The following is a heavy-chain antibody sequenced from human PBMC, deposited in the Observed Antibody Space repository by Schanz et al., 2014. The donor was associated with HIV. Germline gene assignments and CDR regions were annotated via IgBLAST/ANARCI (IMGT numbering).Heavy chain of an antibody. CDR2: ISYDGRNK. V-gene: IGHV3-33*05. CDR3: VKAYSSGFSGAGS. D-gene: IGHD5-18*01. Sequence: QVQLVESGGGVVQPGRSLRLSCVASGFSFRTFGMHWVRQAPGKGLEWVAVISYDGRNKYYADSVKGRFTISRDNSRNALYLHMNSLRADDTAIYYCVKAYSSGFSGAGSWGQGALVTVSS. J-gene: IGHJ5*02. CDR1: GFSFRTFG.